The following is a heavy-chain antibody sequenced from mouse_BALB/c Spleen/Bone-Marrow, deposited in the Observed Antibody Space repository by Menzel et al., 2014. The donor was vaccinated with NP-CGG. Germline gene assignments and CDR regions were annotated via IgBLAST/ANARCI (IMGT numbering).Heavy chain of an antibody. J-gene: IGHJ2*01. CDR3: ARYRLGTYFDS. CDR2: IDPANGNA. V-gene: IGHV14-3*02. CDR1: GFNIKDTY. Sequence: VQLQQPGAELVKPGASVKLSCTASGFNIKDTYMHWVKQRPEQGLEWIGRIDPANGNAKYDPKFQGKATITADTSSNTAYLQLSSLTSEDTAVYYCARYRLGTYFDSWGQGTTLTVSS. D-gene: IGHD2-14*01.